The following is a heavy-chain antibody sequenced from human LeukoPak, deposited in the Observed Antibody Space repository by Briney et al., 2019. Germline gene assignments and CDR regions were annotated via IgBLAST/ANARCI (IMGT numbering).Heavy chain of an antibody. CDR1: GFTLSSYC. Sequence: QPGGSLRLSCAASGFTLSSYCMTWVRQAPGEGLEWVATIKQDGSDKYCVDSLKGRFTISRDNAKNSLYLQMNSLRAEDTAVYYCARVGANPGWYFDYWGQGALVTVSS. D-gene: IGHD4/OR15-4a*01. CDR3: ARVGANPGWYFDY. CDR2: IKQDGSDK. J-gene: IGHJ4*02. V-gene: IGHV3-7*01.